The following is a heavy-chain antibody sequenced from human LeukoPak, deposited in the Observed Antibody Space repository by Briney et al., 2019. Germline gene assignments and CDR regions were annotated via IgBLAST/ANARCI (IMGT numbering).Heavy chain of an antibody. V-gene: IGHV1-18*04. Sequence: ASVKVSCKAYGYTFSGYYMHWVRQAPGQGLEWMGWISAYNGNTNYAQKLQGRVTMTTDTSTSTAYMELRSLRSDDTAVYYCARSKSELNAFDIWGQGTMVTVSS. CDR3: ARSKSELNAFDI. CDR1: GYTFSGYY. CDR2: ISAYNGNT. J-gene: IGHJ3*02. D-gene: IGHD2/OR15-2a*01.